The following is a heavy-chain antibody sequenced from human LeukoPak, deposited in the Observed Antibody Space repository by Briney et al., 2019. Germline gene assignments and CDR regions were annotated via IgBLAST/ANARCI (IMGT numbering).Heavy chain of an antibody. V-gene: IGHV3-64*02. D-gene: IGHD3-10*02. CDR1: GFTFSSYA. CDR3: AELGITMIGGV. J-gene: IGHJ6*04. CDR2: ISSNGGST. Sequence: GGSLRLSCAASGFTFSSYAMHWVRQAPGKGLEYGSAISSNGGSTYYADSVKGRFTISRDNAKNSLYLQMNSLRAEDTAVYYCAELGITMIGGVWGKGTTVTISS.